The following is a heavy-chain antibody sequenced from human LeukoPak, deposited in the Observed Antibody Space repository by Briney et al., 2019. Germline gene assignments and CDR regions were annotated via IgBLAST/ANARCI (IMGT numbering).Heavy chain of an antibody. V-gene: IGHV1-69*04. CDR3: ASAHDSSGYYSNVNRVEY. CDR2: IIPIFGIA. J-gene: IGHJ4*02. Sequence: SVKVSCKAPGGTFSSYAISWVRQAPGQGLEWMGRIIPIFGIANYAQKFQGRVTITADKSTSTAYMELSSLRSEDTAVYYCASAHDSSGYYSNVNRVEYWGQGTLVTVSS. CDR1: GGTFSSYA. D-gene: IGHD3-22*01.